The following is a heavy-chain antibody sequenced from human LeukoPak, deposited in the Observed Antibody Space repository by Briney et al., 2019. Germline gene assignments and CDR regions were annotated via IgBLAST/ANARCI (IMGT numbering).Heavy chain of an antibody. CDR2: ISNSGGST. V-gene: IGHV3-23*01. CDR3: AKSRTPVAGTPIVY. J-gene: IGHJ4*02. Sequence: GGSLRLSCAAPGFTFSSYAIHWVRQAPRKGPEWVSGISNSGGSTYYADSVKGRFTISRDNSKNTLYLRMNGLRAEDTAVYYCAKSRTPVAGTPIVYWGQGTLVTVSS. CDR1: GFTFSSYA. D-gene: IGHD6-19*01.